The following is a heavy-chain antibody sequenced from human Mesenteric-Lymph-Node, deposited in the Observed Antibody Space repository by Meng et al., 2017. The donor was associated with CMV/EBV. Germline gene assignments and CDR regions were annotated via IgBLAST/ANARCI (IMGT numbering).Heavy chain of an antibody. Sequence: SQTRSLTCAISGDSVSSNSAAWNWIRQSPSRGLEWLGRTYYRSKWYNDYAVSVKTRISINPDTSKNQFSLQLNSVTPEDTAVYYCAREGGYDQGLAYWGQGTLVTVSS. V-gene: IGHV6-1*01. J-gene: IGHJ4*02. CDR3: AREGGYDQGLAY. CDR1: GDSVSSNSAA. D-gene: IGHD5-12*01. CDR2: TYYRSKWYN.